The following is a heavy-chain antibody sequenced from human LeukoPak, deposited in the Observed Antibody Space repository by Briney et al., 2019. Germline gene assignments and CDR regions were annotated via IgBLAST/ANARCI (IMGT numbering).Heavy chain of an antibody. Sequence: ASVKVSCKASGYTFTSYGISWVRQAPGQGLEWMGWISAYNGNTNYAQKLQGRVTMTTDTSTSTAYMELRSLRSDDTAVYYCAKVYGSGISTGAFDIWGQGTMVTVSS. CDR1: GYTFTSYG. CDR2: ISAYNGNT. V-gene: IGHV1-18*01. D-gene: IGHD3-10*01. CDR3: AKVYGSGISTGAFDI. J-gene: IGHJ3*02.